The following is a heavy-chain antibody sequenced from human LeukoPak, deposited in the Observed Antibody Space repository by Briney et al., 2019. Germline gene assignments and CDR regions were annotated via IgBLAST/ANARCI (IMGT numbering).Heavy chain of an antibody. CDR3: ALTIAAAGTFDY. Sequence: GGSLRLSCAASGFTFSSYAMSWVRQAPGKGLEWVSAISGSGGSTYYADSVKSRFTISRDNSKNTLYLQMNSLRAEDTAVYYCALTIAAAGTFDYWGQGTLVTVSS. D-gene: IGHD6-13*01. J-gene: IGHJ4*02. CDR2: ISGSGGST. CDR1: GFTFSSYA. V-gene: IGHV3-23*01.